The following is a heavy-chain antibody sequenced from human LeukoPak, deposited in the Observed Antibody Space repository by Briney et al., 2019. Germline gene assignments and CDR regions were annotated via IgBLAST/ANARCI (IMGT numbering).Heavy chain of an antibody. V-gene: IGHV3-64*01. D-gene: IGHD2-2*02. CDR3: ARDKFVVVPAAIPYDAFDI. Sequence: PGGSLRLSCADSVFTFSSYAMHWVRQAPGKGLEYVSAISSNGGSTYYANSVKGRFTISRDNSKNTLYLQMGSLRAEDMAVYYCARDKFVVVPAAIPYDAFDIWGQGTMVTVSS. CDR1: VFTFSSYA. J-gene: IGHJ3*02. CDR2: ISSNGGST.